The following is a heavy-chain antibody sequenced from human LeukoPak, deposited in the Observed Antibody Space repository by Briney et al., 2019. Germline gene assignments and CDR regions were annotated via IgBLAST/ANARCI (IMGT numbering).Heavy chain of an antibody. CDR2: IIPILGIA. CDR3: ARGGSGSPLDV. J-gene: IGHJ6*02. Sequence: SVKVPCKASGGTFSSYAISWVRQAPGQGLEWMGRIIPILGIANYAQKFQGRVTITADKSTSTAYMELSSLRSEDTAVYYCARGGSGSPLDVWGQGTTVTVSS. D-gene: IGHD3-10*01. V-gene: IGHV1-69*04. CDR1: GGTFSSYA.